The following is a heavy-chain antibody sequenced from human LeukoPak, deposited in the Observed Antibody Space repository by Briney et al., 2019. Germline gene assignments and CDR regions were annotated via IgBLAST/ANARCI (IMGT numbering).Heavy chain of an antibody. CDR3: ARRFAGSQGEGLDY. D-gene: IGHD1-26*01. J-gene: IGHJ4*02. CDR1: GGSISSYY. V-gene: IGHV4-59*08. CDR2: IYYTGNT. Sequence: PSETLSLTCTVSGGSISSYYWTWIRQPPGKGLEWIGYIYYTGNTNYNPSLKSRVTISVDTSKNQFSLKLSSVTAADTAVYYCARRFAGSQGEGLDYWGQGTLVTVSS.